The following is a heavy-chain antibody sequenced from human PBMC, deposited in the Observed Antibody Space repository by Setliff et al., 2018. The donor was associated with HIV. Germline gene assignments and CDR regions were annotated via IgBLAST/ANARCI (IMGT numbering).Heavy chain of an antibody. CDR3: ASARIPTGGTSTSLDY. CDR2: FDPEDEET. V-gene: IGHV1-24*01. J-gene: IGHJ4*02. D-gene: IGHD1-1*01. CDR1: GYSLTELS. Sequence: ASVKVSCKVSGYSLTELSIHWVRQAPGKGLEWVGGFDPEDEETFYAETVQGRVTISRDDSKNTLFLQLNTLRPEDTAVYYCASARIPTGGTSTSLDYWGQGALVTVSS.